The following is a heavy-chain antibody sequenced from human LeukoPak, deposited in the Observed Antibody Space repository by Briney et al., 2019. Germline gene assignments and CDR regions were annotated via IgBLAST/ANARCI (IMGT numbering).Heavy chain of an antibody. Sequence: GGSLRLSCAASGFTFSNYGMHWVRQAPGKGLEWVAFVRSDGDIKYYADSVKGRFTISRDNSRTTLHLQMNSLRAEDTAVYYCASDSTMKGYWGQGTLVTVSS. J-gene: IGHJ4*02. CDR1: GFTFSNYG. D-gene: IGHD1-1*01. CDR2: VRSDGDIK. V-gene: IGHV3-30*02. CDR3: ASDSTMKGY.